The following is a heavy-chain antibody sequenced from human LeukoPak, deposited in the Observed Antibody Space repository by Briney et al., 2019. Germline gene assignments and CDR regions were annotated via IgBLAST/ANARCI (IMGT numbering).Heavy chain of an antibody. CDR2: IYNDGRT. Sequence: GGSLRLSCAASGFTVSNNYMSWVRQVPGKGLEWVSIIYNDGRTHYSDSVKGRFTISRDNSKNTLYLQMNSLRVEDTAVYHCARELWGHCGTNSCPFQHWGQGTLVTVSS. D-gene: IGHD2-2*01. CDR1: GFTVSNNY. V-gene: IGHV3-66*01. CDR3: ARELWGHCGTNSCPFQH. J-gene: IGHJ1*01.